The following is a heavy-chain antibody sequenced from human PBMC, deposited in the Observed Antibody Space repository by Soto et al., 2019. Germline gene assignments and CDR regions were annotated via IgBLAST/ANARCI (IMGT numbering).Heavy chain of an antibody. CDR2: INDRGSI. CDR3: ARESHDILTGPPWVWYFDL. D-gene: IGHD3-9*01. J-gene: IGHJ2*01. Sequence: QVQLQQWGAGPLRPLETLSLTCGVSGGSFSGYYWAWIRQSPGNGLEWIGEINDRGSINYNPSLKSRVSISVDTSKNHYSLNLRSVTAADTAVYYCARESHDILTGPPWVWYFDLWGRGTLVTV. V-gene: IGHV4-34*01. CDR1: GGSFSGYY.